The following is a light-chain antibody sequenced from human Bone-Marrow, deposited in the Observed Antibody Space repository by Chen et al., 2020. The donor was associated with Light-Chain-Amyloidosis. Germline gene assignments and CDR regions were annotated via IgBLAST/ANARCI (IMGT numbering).Light chain of an antibody. Sequence: SYVLTQPSSVSVAPGQTATIACGENNIGSTSVHWYQQTPGQAPLLVVYDDSDRPSGIPERLSGANSGDTATLTISRVEAGDKADYYCHVWDRSSDRPVFGGGTKLPVL. V-gene: IGLV3-21*02. CDR2: DDS. J-gene: IGLJ3*02. CDR3: HVWDRSSDRPV. CDR1: NIGSTS.